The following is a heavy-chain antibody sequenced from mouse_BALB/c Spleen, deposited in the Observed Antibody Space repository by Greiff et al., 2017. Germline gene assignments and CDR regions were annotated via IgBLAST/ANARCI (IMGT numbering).Heavy chain of an antibody. CDR3: ARSYGNPMDY. V-gene: IGHV5-17*02. Sequence: EVHLVESGGGLVQPGGSRKLSCAASAFTFSSFGMHWVRQAPEKGLEWVAYISSGSSTIYYADTVKGRFTISRDNPKNTLFLQMTSLRSEDTAMYYCARSYGNPMDYWGQGTSVTVSS. D-gene: IGHD2-10*02. J-gene: IGHJ4*01. CDR2: ISSGSSTI. CDR1: AFTFSSFG.